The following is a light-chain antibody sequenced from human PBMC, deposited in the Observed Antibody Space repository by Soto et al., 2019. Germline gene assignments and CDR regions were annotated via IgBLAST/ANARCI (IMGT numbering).Light chain of an antibody. V-gene: IGKV1-6*01. CDR2: AAS. CDR1: QDIRND. Sequence: AIQMTQSPSSLSASVGDRVTITCRASQDIRNDLGWYQQKPGKAPNLLIYAASTLQIGVPSRFSGSGSGTDFTLTISSLQPEDFVTYCCLQGYNFPHTFGPGTKVDIK. J-gene: IGKJ3*01. CDR3: LQGYNFPHT.